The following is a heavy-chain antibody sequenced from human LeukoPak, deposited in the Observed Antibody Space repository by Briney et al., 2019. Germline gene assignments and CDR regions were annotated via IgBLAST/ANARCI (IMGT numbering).Heavy chain of an antibody. D-gene: IGHD1-1*01. CDR1: GYTFTSYD. J-gene: IGHJ4*02. CDR2: MNPNSGNT. Sequence: ASVKVSCKASGYTFTSYDINWVRQATGQGLEWMGWMNPNSGNTGYALKFQGRVTMTRNTSISTAYMELSSLRSEATAVYYCASGSGWNDDYWGQGTLVTVSS. CDR3: ASGSGWNDDY. V-gene: IGHV1-8*01.